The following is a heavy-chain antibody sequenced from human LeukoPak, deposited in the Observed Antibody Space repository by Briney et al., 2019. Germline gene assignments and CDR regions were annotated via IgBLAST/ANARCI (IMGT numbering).Heavy chain of an antibody. V-gene: IGHV3-7*03. Sequence: PGGSLRLSCAASGFTFSSYWMSWVRQASGKGLEWVANIKQDGSEKYYVDSVKGRFTISRDNAKNSLYLQMNSLRAEDTAVYYCARELSIAVDAFDIWGQGTMVTVSS. CDR1: GFTFSSYW. CDR3: ARELSIAVDAFDI. J-gene: IGHJ3*02. CDR2: IKQDGSEK. D-gene: IGHD6-19*01.